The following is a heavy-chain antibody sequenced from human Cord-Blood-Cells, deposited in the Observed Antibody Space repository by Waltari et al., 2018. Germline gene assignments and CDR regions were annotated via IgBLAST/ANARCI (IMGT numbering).Heavy chain of an antibody. CDR1: GFTFSSYW. CDR2: IKQDGSEK. V-gene: IGHV3-7*01. J-gene: IGHJ3*02. Sequence: EVQLVESGGGLVQPGGSLRLSCVASGFTFSSYWMSWVRQAPGKGLEWVANIKQDGSEKYYVDSVKGRFTISRDNAKNSLYLQMNSLRAEDTAVYYCARSRTGDAFDIWGQGTMVTVSS. D-gene: IGHD7-27*01. CDR3: ARSRTGDAFDI.